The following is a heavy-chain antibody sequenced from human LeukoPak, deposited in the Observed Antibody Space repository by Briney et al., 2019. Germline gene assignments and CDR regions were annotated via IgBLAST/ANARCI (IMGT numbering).Heavy chain of an antibody. CDR3: AKSVAGLLAHFDY. J-gene: IGHJ4*02. CDR1: GFTFDDYA. CDR2: ISWNSGSI. Sequence: GGSLRLSCAASGFTFDDYAMHWVRQAPGKGLEWVSGISWNSGSIGYADSVKGRFTISRDNAKNSLYLQMNSLRAEDTALYYCAKSVAGLLAHFDYWGQGTLVTVSS. V-gene: IGHV3-9*01. D-gene: IGHD6-19*01.